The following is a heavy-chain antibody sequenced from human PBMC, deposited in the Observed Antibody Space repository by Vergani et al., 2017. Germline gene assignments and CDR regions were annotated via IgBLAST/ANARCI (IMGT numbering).Heavy chain of an antibody. J-gene: IGHJ6*02. D-gene: IGHD3-3*01. CDR2: IRYDGSNK. CDR1: GFTFSSYG. Sequence: VQVVESGGGLVKSGESLRLSCAVSGFTFSSYGMHWVRQAPGKGLEWVAFIRYDGSNKYYADSVKGRFTISRDNSKNTLYLQMNSLRAEDTAVYYCAKTLGIFGVVILPSYYGMDVWGQGTTVTVSS. CDR3: AKTLGIFGVVILPSYYGMDV. V-gene: IGHV3-30*02.